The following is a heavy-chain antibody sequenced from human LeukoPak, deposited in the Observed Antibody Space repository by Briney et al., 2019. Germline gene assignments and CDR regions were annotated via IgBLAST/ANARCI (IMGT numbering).Heavy chain of an antibody. D-gene: IGHD1-26*01. V-gene: IGHV3-30*04. J-gene: IGHJ4*02. Sequence: GGSLRLSCAASGFTFGTYAMHWVRQAPGKGQEWVAVILSDGSIQNTADSVRGRFIISRDNSKNTLFLQMNRLRTEDTAVYYCARGAILGGYNLIDDWGQGTLVTVSS. CDR2: ILSDGSIQ. CDR3: ARGAILGGYNLIDD. CDR1: GFTFGTYA.